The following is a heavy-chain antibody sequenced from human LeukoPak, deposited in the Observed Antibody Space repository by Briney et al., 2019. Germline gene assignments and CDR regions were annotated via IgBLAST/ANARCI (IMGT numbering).Heavy chain of an antibody. CDR1: GGSISSYY. J-gene: IGHJ5*02. Sequence: SETLSLTCTVSGGSISSYYRSWIRQPAGKGLEWIGRIYTSGSTNYNPSLKSRVTMSVDTSKNQFSLKLSSVTAADTAVYYCARWSVGSSGWYSWFDPWGQGTLVTVSS. CDR3: ARWSVGSSGWYSWFDP. D-gene: IGHD6-19*01. CDR2: IYTSGST. V-gene: IGHV4-4*07.